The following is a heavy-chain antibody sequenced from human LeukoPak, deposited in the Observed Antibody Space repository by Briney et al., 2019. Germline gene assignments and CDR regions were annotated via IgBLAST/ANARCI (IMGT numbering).Heavy chain of an antibody. CDR3: ARSQRITIFGVVRLHWFDP. Sequence: GASVKVSCKASGYTFTGYYMHWVRQAPGQGLEWMGRINPNSGGTNYAQKFQGRVTMTRDTSISTAYMELSRLRSDDTAVYYCARSQRITIFGVVRLHWFDPWGQGTLVTVSS. J-gene: IGHJ5*02. D-gene: IGHD3-3*01. V-gene: IGHV1-2*06. CDR1: GYTFTGYY. CDR2: INPNSGGT.